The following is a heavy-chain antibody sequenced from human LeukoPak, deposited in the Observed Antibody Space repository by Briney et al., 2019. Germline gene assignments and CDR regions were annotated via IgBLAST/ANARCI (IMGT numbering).Heavy chain of an antibody. D-gene: IGHD5-18*01. V-gene: IGHV1-69*04. CDR1: GGTFSITT. Sequence: ASVKVRCTNSGGTFSITTITWGRQAPGQGLEWMGRIIPVLNITRYTQKFQGRVTITADTSTSTVYMELSSLRSEETAVYYCARDQGLTAPPPYGLDVWGQGTTVIVSS. CDR2: IIPVLNIT. CDR3: ARDQGLTAPPPYGLDV. J-gene: IGHJ6*02.